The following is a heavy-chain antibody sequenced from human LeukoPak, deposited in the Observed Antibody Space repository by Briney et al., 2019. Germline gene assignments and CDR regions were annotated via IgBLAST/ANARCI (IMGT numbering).Heavy chain of an antibody. V-gene: IGHV3-30-3*01. CDR1: GFTFSSYA. CDR2: ISYDGSNK. CDR3: ARDGRHSGYSYGWGDY. D-gene: IGHD5-18*01. J-gene: IGHJ4*02. Sequence: PGGSLRLSCAASGFTFSSYAMHWVRQALGKGLEWVAVISYDGSNKYYADSVKGRFTISRDNSKNTLYLQMNSLRAEDTAVYYCARDGRHSGYSYGWGDYWGQGTLVTVSS.